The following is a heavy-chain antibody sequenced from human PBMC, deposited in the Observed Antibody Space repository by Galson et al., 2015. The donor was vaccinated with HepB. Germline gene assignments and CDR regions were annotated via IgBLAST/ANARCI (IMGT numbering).Heavy chain of an antibody. V-gene: IGHV1-69*01. D-gene: IGHD3-3*01. CDR1: GGTFSSYA. J-gene: IGHJ3*02. CDR2: IIPIFGTA. Sequence: CKASGGTFSSYAISWVRQAPGQGLEWMGGIIPIFGTANYAQKFQGRVTITADESTSTAYMELSSLRSEDTAVYYCASLVGRITIFGVVTDDAFDIWGQGTMVTVSS. CDR3: ASLVGRITIFGVVTDDAFDI.